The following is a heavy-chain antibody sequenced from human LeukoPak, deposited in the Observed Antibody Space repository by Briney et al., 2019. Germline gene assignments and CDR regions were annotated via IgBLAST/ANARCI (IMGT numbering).Heavy chain of an antibody. Sequence: ASVKVSCKASGYTFTGYYMHWVRQAPGQGLERMGRINPNSGGTNYAQKFQGRVTMTRDKSTSTAYMELSSLRSDDTAVYYCARDRNSYMDVWGKGTTVTVSS. V-gene: IGHV1-2*06. D-gene: IGHD1-14*01. CDR3: ARDRNSYMDV. CDR1: GYTFTGYY. J-gene: IGHJ6*03. CDR2: INPNSGGT.